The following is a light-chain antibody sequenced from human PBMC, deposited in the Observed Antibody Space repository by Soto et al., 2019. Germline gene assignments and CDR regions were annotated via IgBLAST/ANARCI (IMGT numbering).Light chain of an antibody. CDR2: GAS. CDR1: QSVSSSY. CDR3: QHYCSSWT. Sequence: EIVLTQSPGTLSLSPGERATLSCRASQSVSSSYLAWYQQKPGQAPRLLIYGASSRATGIPDRFSGSGSGTDFTLTISRLEPEDFAVYYCQHYCSSWTFGQGTKVEIK. J-gene: IGKJ1*01. V-gene: IGKV3-20*01.